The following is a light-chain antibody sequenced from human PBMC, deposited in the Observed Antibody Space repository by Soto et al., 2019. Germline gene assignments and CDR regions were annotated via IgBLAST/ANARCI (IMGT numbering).Light chain of an antibody. CDR3: QQYGSSPS. V-gene: IGKV3D-20*01. CDR2: DTS. Sequence: DIVLTQSPATLSLSPGERATLYCGASQRVSGGFLAWYQQKPGLAPRLLLYDTSFRATGIPDRFSGSGSGTDFTLTISRLEPEGFAVYYCQQYGSSPSFGQGTKVEIK. CDR1: QRVSGGF. J-gene: IGKJ1*01.